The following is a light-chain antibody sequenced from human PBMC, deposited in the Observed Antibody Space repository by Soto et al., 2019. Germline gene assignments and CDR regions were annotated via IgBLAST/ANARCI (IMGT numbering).Light chain of an antibody. CDR3: ASWDDSLDVVV. V-gene: IGLV1-44*01. CDR2: RNT. J-gene: IGLJ2*01. CDR1: SSNIGANFD. Sequence: QPVLTQPPSVSGAPGQRVTISCAGSSSNIGANFDVHWYQHLPGTAPKLLIYRNTQRPSGVPDRFSGSKSGASASLAISGLQSEDEADYYCASWDDSLDVVVFGGGTKLTVL.